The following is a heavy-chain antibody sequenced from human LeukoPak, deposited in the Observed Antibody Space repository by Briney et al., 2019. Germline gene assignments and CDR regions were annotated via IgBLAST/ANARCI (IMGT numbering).Heavy chain of an antibody. J-gene: IGHJ4*02. CDR1: GFTFSGHA. D-gene: IGHD7-27*01. Sequence: GGSLRLSCAASGFTFSGHAMSWVRQAPGKGLEWDSGISTSGGSTYYGNSVKGRFAISRDNSKNMVYLQMNSLRAEDTAVYYCAKDRPGEAWFDYWGQGTLVTVSS. CDR3: AKDRPGEAWFDY. CDR2: ISTSGGST. V-gene: IGHV3-23*01.